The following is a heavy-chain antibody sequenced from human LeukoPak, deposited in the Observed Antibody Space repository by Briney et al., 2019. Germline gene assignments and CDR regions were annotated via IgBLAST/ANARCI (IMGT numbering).Heavy chain of an antibody. V-gene: IGHV3-30*03. CDR1: GFTFSSYG. Sequence: GGSLRLSCAASGFTFSSYGMHWVRQAPGKGLEWVAVISYDGSNKYYADSVKGRFTISRDNSKNTLYLQMNSLRAEDTAVYYCARGHCSGGSCYSVNYFDYWGQGTLVTVSS. CDR3: ARGHCSGGSCYSVNYFDY. D-gene: IGHD2-15*01. CDR2: ISYDGSNK. J-gene: IGHJ4*02.